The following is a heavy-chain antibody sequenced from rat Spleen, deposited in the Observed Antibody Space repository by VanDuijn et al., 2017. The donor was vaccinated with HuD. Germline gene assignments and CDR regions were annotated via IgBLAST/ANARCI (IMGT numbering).Heavy chain of an antibody. CDR1: GFSLTDYS. V-gene: IGHV2S12*01. CDR2: MLTGGNT. D-gene: IGHD5-1*01. CDR3: ARGWERFAY. Sequence: QVQLKESGPGLVQPSQTLSLTCTVSGFSLTDYSVHWVRQPPGKGLEWIAAMLTGGNTYYNPALKSRLSISRDTSKSQVFLKMNILQTEDTAMYFCARGWERFAYWGQGTLVTVSS. J-gene: IGHJ3*01.